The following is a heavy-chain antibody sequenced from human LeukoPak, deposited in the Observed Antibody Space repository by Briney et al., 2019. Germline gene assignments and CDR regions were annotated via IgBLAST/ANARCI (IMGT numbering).Heavy chain of an antibody. V-gene: IGHV1-3*01. D-gene: IGHD5/OR15-5a*01. J-gene: IGHJ3*02. CDR3: ARASTNLGAFDI. Sequence: ASVKVSCKASGYTFTSYAMHWVRQAPGQRLEWMGWINAGNGNTKYSQEFQGRVTITRDTSASTAYMELSRLRSDDTAVYYCARASTNLGAFDIWGQGTMVTVSS. CDR2: INAGNGNT. CDR1: GYTFTSYA.